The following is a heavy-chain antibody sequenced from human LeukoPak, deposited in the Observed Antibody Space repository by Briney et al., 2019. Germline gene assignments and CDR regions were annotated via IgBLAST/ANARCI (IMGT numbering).Heavy chain of an antibody. J-gene: IGHJ6*03. CDR2: MNPNSGNT. V-gene: IGHV1-8*03. CDR3: ARGITMVRGATYYMDV. Sequence: ASVKVSCKASGYTFTSYDVNWVRHATGQGLEWMGWMNPNSGNTGYAQKFQGRVTITRNTSISTAYMELSSLRSEDTAVYYCARGITMVRGATYYMDVWGKGTTVTVSS. D-gene: IGHD3-10*01. CDR1: GYTFTSYD.